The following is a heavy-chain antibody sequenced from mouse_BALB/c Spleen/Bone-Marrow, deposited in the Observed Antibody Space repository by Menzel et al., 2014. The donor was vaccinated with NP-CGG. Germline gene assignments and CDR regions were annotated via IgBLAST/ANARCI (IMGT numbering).Heavy chain of an antibody. CDR2: IYPGSGST. CDR1: GYTFTSYW. J-gene: IGHJ4*01. D-gene: IGHD1-1*01. Sequence: LQQSGSELVRPGASVKLSCKASGYTFTSYWMHWVKQRPGQGLEWIGNIYPGSGSTNYDEKFKNKATLTVDTSSSTAYMQLSSLTSEDSAVYYCTRSPITTVVAETMNYWGQGTSVTVFS. V-gene: IGHV1S22*01. CDR3: TRSPITTVVAETMNY.